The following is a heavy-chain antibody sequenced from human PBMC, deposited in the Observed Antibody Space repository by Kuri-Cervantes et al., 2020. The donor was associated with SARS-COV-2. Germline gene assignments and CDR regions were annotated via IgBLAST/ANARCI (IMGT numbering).Heavy chain of an antibody. CDR1: EFTFTKCR. D-gene: IGHD2-2*01. Sequence: GESLKISCAASEFTFTKCRMKCVRQAPGKGLEWGSSISSSSCYMYFVDSLKGRFTISRDNAKNSLYLQMNSLRDEDTAVYYCTTDWVIVVVPAAPSGYSGYEMPDYWGQGTLVTVSS. J-gene: IGHJ4*02. V-gene: IGHV3-21*01. CDR2: ISSSSCYM. CDR3: TTDWVIVVVPAAPSGYSGYEMPDY.